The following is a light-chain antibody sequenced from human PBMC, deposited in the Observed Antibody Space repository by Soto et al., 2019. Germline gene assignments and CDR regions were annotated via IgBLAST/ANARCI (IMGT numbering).Light chain of an antibody. Sequence: QSVLTQPPSVSEAPGQRVTISCTGSSSNIGAGYEEHWYQQVPGTAPKLLIYENNNRPAGVPDRFSVSKSGTSASLAITGLQDEDEYEYYCQSYDSSLSGYVFGTGTKLTVL. CDR3: QSYDSSLSGYV. V-gene: IGLV1-40*01. CDR2: ENN. CDR1: SSNIGAGYE. J-gene: IGLJ1*01.